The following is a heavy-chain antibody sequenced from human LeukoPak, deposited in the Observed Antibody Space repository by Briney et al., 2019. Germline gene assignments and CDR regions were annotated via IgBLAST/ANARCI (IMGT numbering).Heavy chain of an antibody. D-gene: IGHD1-14*01. Sequence: ASVNVSCKATGYTFTSYGISWGRQAPGQGVEWMGWISSNSDNTNYAQKLQGRVTKTTDTSTSTAYMELTSLRSDDTALYFCARDRGSIKVIADYWGEGTLVTVSS. J-gene: IGHJ4*02. CDR2: ISSNSDNT. CDR3: ARDRGSIKVIADY. CDR1: GYTFTSYG. V-gene: IGHV1-18*01.